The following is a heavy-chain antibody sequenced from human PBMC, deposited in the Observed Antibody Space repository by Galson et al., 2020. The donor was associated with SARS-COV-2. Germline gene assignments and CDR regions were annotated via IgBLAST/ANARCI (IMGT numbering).Heavy chain of an antibody. CDR3: ARESPLGELYFDY. D-gene: IGHD3-16*01. CDR1: GGTFSSGGYA. V-gene: IGHV4-30-2*01. CDR2: TYYSGST. J-gene: IGHJ4*02. Sequence: SETLSLTCAVSGGTFSSGGYAWSCLRPPPGKGLEWIGYTYYSGSTYYKPSFKSRVTVSVDRSKNQCSLKLTSVTAADTAVYYCARESPLGELYFDYWGQGTLVTVSS.